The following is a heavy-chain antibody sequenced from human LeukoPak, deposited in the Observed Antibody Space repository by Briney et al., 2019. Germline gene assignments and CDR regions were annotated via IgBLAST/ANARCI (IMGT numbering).Heavy chain of an antibody. CDR1: GGSISSGDYY. D-gene: IGHD2-2*01. CDR2: IYYSGST. Sequence: SQTLSLTCTLSGGSISSGDYYWSWIRQPPGKGLEWIGYIYYSGSTYYNPSLKSRVTISVDTSKNQFSLKLSSVTAADTAVYYCARRTRSTKAFDYWGQGTLVTVSS. CDR3: ARRTRSTKAFDY. J-gene: IGHJ4*02. V-gene: IGHV4-30-4*08.